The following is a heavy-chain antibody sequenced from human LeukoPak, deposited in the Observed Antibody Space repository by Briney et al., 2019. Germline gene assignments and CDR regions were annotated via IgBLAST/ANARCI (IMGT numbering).Heavy chain of an antibody. V-gene: IGHV3-21*01. CDR3: ARDVDYGDFNWFDP. CDR2: ISSSSSYI. CDR1: GFTFSSYS. J-gene: IGHJ5*02. Sequence: GGSLRLSCAASGFTFSSYSMNWVRQAPGKGLEWVSSISSSSSYIYYADSVKGRFTISRDNAKNSLYLQMNSLRAEDTAVYYCARDVDYGDFNWFDPWGQGTLVTVSS. D-gene: IGHD4-17*01.